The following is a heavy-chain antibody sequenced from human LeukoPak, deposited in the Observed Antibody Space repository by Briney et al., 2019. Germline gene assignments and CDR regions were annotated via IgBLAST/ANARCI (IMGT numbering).Heavy chain of an antibody. CDR3: ARDRDGLWRGSDY. CDR2: ISTSGSPI. J-gene: IGHJ4*02. Sequence: GGSLRLSCAASGFTFSDYYMSWIRQAPGKGLEWVSYISTSGSPIYYADSVKGRFTISRDNAKNSLYLQMNSLRAEDTAVYYCARDRDGLWRGSDYWGQGTLVTVSS. V-gene: IGHV3-11*04. D-gene: IGHD3/OR15-3a*01. CDR1: GFTFSDYY.